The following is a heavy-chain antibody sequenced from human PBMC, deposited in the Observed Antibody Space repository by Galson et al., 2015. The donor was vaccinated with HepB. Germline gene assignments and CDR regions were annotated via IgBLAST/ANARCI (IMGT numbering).Heavy chain of an antibody. D-gene: IGHD2-21*02. V-gene: IGHV1-3*01. CDR2: INAGNGNT. Sequence: SVKVSCKASGYTFTSYAMHWVRQAPGQRLEWMGWINAGNGNTKYSQKFQGRVTIARDTSASTAYMELSSLRSEDTAVYYCARDCGGDCYSWIPHYYYYGMDVWGQGTTVTVSS. CDR1: GYTFTSYA. CDR3: ARDCGGDCYSWIPHYYYYGMDV. J-gene: IGHJ6*02.